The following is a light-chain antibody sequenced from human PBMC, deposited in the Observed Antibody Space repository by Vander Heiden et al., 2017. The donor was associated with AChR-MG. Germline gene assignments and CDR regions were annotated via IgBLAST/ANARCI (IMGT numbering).Light chain of an antibody. CDR3: QQSDSSPSFT. J-gene: IGKJ4*01. CDR2: GAS. Sequence: DIQMTHSPTSLSASLEARVTITCRANQAISTYLNWYKQRPGKAPSLLIYGASTLQTAVTSRFSGSGSGTEFTLTISSRQPEDFATYYCQQSDSSPSFTFGGGTRVEI. V-gene: IGKV1-39*01. CDR1: QAISTY.